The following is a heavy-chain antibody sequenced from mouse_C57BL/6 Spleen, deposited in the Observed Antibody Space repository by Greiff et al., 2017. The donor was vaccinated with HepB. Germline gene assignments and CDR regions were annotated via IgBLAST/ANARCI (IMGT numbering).Heavy chain of an antibody. CDR2: IHPNSGST. Sequence: QVQLKQPGAELVKPGASVKLSCKASGYTFTSYWMHWVKQRPGQGLEWIGMIHPNSGSTNYNEKFKSKATLTVDKSSSTAYMQLSSLTSEDSAVYYCARSGGSSPWFAYWGQGTLVTVSA. D-gene: IGHD1-1*01. J-gene: IGHJ3*01. V-gene: IGHV1-64*01. CDR1: GYTFTSYW. CDR3: ARSGGSSPWFAY.